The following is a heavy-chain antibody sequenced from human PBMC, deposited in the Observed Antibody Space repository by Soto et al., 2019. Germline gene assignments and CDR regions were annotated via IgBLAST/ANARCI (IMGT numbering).Heavy chain of an antibody. V-gene: IGHV1-18*01. CDR2: ISAYDGDT. CDR3: AREPAPYRFNGGDY. Sequence: QVQLVQSGAEVKKPGASVKVSCKASGYTFTSYGITWVRQAPGQGLEWMGWISAYDGDTNYAQKIQGRVTMTIDTPTSTAYMELRSLRSDHTAVYYCAREPAPYRFNGGDYWGQGTLVTVSS. CDR1: GYTFTSYG. D-gene: IGHD1-26*01. J-gene: IGHJ4*02.